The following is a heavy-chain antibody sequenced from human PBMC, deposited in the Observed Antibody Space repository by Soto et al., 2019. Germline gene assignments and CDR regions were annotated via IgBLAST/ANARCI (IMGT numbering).Heavy chain of an antibody. CDR1: GFTFSSYS. D-gene: IGHD4-17*01. V-gene: IGHV3-21*01. J-gene: IGHJ6*02. CDR3: ARELYGDYVVGCYYYGMDV. CDR2: ISSSSSYI. Sequence: PGGSLRLSCAASGFTFSSYSINWVRQAPGKGLEWVSSISSSSSYIYYADSVKGRFTISRDNAKNSLYLQMNSLRAEDTAVYYCARELYGDYVVGCYYYGMDVWGQGTTVTVSS.